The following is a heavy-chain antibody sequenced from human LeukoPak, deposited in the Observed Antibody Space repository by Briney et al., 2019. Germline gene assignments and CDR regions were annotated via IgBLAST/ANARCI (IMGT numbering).Heavy chain of an antibody. CDR1: GFRFSGHY. CDR2: ISSTITTT. D-gene: IGHD2-2*01. J-gene: IGHJ4*02. CDR3: ARGDCSATSCYYFDY. V-gene: IGHV3-11*04. Sequence: GGSLRLSCAASGFRFSGHYMSWIRQAPGKGLEWVSYISSTITTTYYADSVKGRFTISRDNAKNSLYLQMSSLRADDTAVYYCARGDCSATSCYYFDYWGRGALVTVSS.